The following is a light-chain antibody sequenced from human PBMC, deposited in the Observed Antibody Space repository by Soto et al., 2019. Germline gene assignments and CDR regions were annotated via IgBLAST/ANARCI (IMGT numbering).Light chain of an antibody. CDR2: DVS. CDR3: SSYTSSSKSYV. Sequence: QSALTQPASVSGSPGQSITISCTGTSSDVGGYNYVSWYQQHPGKAPKLMIYDVSNRPSGVSNRFSGSKSGNTASLTISGLQAEDEADYYCSSYTSSSKSYVFGNGTKVTVL. J-gene: IGLJ1*01. CDR1: SSDVGGYNY. V-gene: IGLV2-14*01.